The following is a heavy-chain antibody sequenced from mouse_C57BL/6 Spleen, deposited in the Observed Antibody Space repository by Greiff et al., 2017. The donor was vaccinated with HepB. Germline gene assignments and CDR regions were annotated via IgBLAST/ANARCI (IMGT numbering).Heavy chain of an antibody. CDR3: ARPHDGYYPAWFAY. CDR2: FHPYNDDT. J-gene: IGHJ3*01. V-gene: IGHV1-47*01. D-gene: IGHD2-3*01. Sequence: VQVVESGAELVKPGASVKMSCKASGYTFTTYPIEWMKQNHGKSLEWIGNFHPYNDDTKYNEKFKGKATLTVEKSSSTVYLELSRLTSDDSAVYYCARPHDGYYPAWFAYWGQGTLVTVSA. CDR1: GYTFTTYP.